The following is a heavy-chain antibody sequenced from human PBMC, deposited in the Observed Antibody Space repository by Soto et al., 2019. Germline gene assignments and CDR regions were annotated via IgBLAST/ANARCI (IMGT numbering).Heavy chain of an antibody. CDR3: ARAYDSNGNHAFDI. Sequence: QVQLEESGPGLVEPSETLSLTCTVSGGPTSGYFWSWIRQPAGEGLDWIGRIYSSGSTNYTPSLNSQITMSVDTSKIQCSLKLSSVSAADTAVYYCARAYDSNGNHAFDIWGQGTLVTVSS. CDR1: GGPTSGYF. V-gene: IGHV4-4*07. J-gene: IGHJ3*02. CDR2: IYSSGST. D-gene: IGHD3-22*01.